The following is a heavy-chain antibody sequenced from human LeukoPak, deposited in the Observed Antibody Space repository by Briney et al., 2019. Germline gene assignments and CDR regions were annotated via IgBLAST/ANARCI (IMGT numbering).Heavy chain of an antibody. CDR2: IYNTGSS. D-gene: IGHD3-10*01. V-gene: IGHV4-59*08. Sequence: PSETLSLTCTVSGGSVSSDSWNWIRQPPGKGLEWIGYIYNTGSSNHNPSLKNRVTISFDKSKSQLSLNLSSVTAADMAIYYCARHGKMNLVRGAFWYFDLWGRGTLVTVSS. CDR1: GGSVSSDS. J-gene: IGHJ2*01. CDR3: ARHGKMNLVRGAFWYFDL.